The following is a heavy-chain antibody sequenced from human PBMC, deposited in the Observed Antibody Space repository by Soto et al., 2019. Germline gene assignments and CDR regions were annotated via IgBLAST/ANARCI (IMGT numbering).Heavy chain of an antibody. D-gene: IGHD6-13*01. CDR2: ITPGGGIT. Sequence: QVQLVQSGAEVKKPGASGRVSCKAPGYTFPTYDIHWWRQAPGLGLEWMGIITPGGGITSYAQKFKGRITMTRDTSTSTVYMELSSLRSEDTAMYYCAKVLSELVPRYFDTWGQGTLVTVSS. J-gene: IGHJ4*02. CDR3: AKVLSELVPRYFDT. V-gene: IGHV1-46*01. CDR1: GYTFPTYD.